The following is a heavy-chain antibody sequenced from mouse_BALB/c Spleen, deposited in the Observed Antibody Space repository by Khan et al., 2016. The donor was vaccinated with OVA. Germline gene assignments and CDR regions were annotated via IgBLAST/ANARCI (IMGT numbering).Heavy chain of an antibody. CDR1: GYSFTGYF. CDR3: ARSYGSDFDY. D-gene: IGHD1-1*01. CDR2: INPHIGET. V-gene: IGHV1-20*02. J-gene: IGHJ2*01. Sequence: EVQLVEAGPELVKPGASVKISCKASGYSFTGYFIHWVMQSHGKSLEWIGRINPHIGETFYNQKFRGKATLTVDESSSTAHMELRSLASEDSAVYFCARSYGSDFDYWGQGTTLTVSS.